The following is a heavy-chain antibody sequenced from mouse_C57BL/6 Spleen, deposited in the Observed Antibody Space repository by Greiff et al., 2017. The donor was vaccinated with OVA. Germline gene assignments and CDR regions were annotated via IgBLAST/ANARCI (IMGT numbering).Heavy chain of an antibody. CDR3: ARSRGYYGSSYGAMDY. V-gene: IGHV1-69*01. Sequence: VQLQQPGAELVMPGASVKLSCKASGYTFTSYWMHWVKQRPGQGLEWIGELDPSDSYTNYNQKFKGKSTLTVDKSSSTAYMQLSSLTSEDSAVYYCARSRGYYGSSYGAMDYWGQGTSVTVSS. CDR2: LDPSDSYT. J-gene: IGHJ4*01. CDR1: GYTFTSYW. D-gene: IGHD1-1*01.